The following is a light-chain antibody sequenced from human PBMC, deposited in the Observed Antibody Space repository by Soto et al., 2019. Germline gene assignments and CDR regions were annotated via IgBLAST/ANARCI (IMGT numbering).Light chain of an antibody. V-gene: IGKV3-20*01. CDR1: QSVDTTF. CDR3: QQYMSSVT. Sequence: EIVLTQSPGSLSLSPGQRATPSCRASQSVDTTFFAWYQKKPGQAPRLLIYGASKRATGIPDRFSGSGSGTDFTLIISRLEPEDFAVYYCQQYMSSVTFGQGTKVEIK. CDR2: GAS. J-gene: IGKJ1*01.